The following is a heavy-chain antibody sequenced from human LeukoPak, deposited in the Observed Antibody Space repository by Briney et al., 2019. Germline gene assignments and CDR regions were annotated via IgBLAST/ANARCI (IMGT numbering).Heavy chain of an antibody. CDR2: IYPGDSDT. CDR1: GYSFTSYW. J-gene: IGHJ4*02. V-gene: IGHV5-51*01. Sequence: GESPKISCKGSGYSFTSYWIGWVRQMPGKGLECMGIIYPGDSDTRYSPSFQGQVTISADRSISTAYLQWSSLKASDTAMYYCARHETGPYFDYWGQGTLVTVSS. D-gene: IGHD1-1*01. CDR3: ARHETGPYFDY.